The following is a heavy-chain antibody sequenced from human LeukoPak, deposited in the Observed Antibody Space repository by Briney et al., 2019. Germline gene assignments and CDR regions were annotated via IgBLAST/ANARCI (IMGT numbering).Heavy chain of an antibody. J-gene: IGHJ6*03. Sequence: ASVTVSFKASGYTFTVYYMHWVRQAPEQGLEWMGWINPNSGGTKYAQKFQVRVTMTRDTAIGTAYMELRRLRSEDTAVYYCAKAFQLTLYYYYYMDVWGKGTTVTVSS. CDR3: AKAFQLTLYYYYYMDV. V-gene: IGHV1-2*02. CDR1: GYTFTVYY. D-gene: IGHD1-1*01. CDR2: INPNSGGT.